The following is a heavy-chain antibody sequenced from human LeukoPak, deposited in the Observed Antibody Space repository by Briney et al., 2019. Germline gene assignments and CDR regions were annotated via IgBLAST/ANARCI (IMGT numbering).Heavy chain of an antibody. CDR1: GFTFSSYA. Sequence: PGRPLRLSYAASGFTFSSYAMHWVRQAPGKGLEWVAVISYDGSNKYYADSVKGRFTISRDNSKNTLYLQMNSLRAEDTAVYYCARARLGYCSSTSCYTDDIVRYYFDYWGQGTLVTVSS. J-gene: IGHJ4*02. CDR3: ARARLGYCSSTSCYTDDIVRYYFDY. V-gene: IGHV3-30-3*01. CDR2: ISYDGSNK. D-gene: IGHD2-2*02.